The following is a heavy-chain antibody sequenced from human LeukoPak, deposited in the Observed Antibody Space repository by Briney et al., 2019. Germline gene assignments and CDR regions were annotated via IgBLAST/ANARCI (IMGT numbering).Heavy chain of an antibody. CDR2: IIPIFGTA. CDR1: GGTFSSYA. D-gene: IGHD6-13*01. J-gene: IGHJ3*02. CDR3: ARGGSSLGAFDI. Sequence: SVKVSCKASGGTFSSYAVSWVRQAPGQGLEWMGGIIPIFGTANYAQKFQGRVTITADESTSTAYMELSSLRSEDTAVYYCARGGSSLGAFDIWGQGTMVTVSS. V-gene: IGHV1-69*13.